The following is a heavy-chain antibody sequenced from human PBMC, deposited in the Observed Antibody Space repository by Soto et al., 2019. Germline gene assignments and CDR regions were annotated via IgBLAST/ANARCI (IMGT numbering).Heavy chain of an antibody. CDR2: ITPFNGNT. V-gene: IGHV1-45*02. J-gene: IGHJ4*02. CDR1: GYTFTYRY. Sequence: QMQLGQSGAEVKKTGSSVKVSCKASGYTFTYRYLHWVRQAPGQALEWMGWITPFNGNTNYAQKFQDRVTITRDRSMSTAYMELSSLRSEDTAMYYCAIWDDSSGYHYWGQGTLVTVSS. CDR3: AIWDDSSGYHY. D-gene: IGHD3-22*01.